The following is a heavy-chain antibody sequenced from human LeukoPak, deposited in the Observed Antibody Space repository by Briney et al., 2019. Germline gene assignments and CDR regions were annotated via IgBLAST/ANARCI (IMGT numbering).Heavy chain of an antibody. V-gene: IGHV3-30*04. Sequence: PGGSLRLSCAASGFTFSSYAMHWVRQAPGKGLEWVAVISYDGSNKYYADSVKGRFTISRDNSKNTLYLQMNSLRAEDTAVYYCARESEWFRSSMDVWGKGTTVTVSS. CDR2: ISYDGSNK. CDR1: GFTFSSYA. D-gene: IGHD3-10*01. CDR3: ARESEWFRSSMDV. J-gene: IGHJ6*04.